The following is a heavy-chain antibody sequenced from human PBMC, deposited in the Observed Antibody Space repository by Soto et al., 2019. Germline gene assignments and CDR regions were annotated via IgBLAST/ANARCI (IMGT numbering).Heavy chain of an antibody. CDR1: GFAFSNFA. CDR3: VAPRAAVPHTRYFDP. J-gene: IGHJ5*02. Sequence: EAQLLESGGGLVQPGGFLRLSCAASGFAFSNFAMSWVRQAPGKGLEWVSAIGSGSRGTHYAESVEDRFTISRDDSKNTLYLQLNSLTAADTAVYYCVAPRAAVPHTRYFDPWGQGTPVTVSP. V-gene: IGHV3-23*01. D-gene: IGHD6-13*01. CDR2: IGSGSRGT.